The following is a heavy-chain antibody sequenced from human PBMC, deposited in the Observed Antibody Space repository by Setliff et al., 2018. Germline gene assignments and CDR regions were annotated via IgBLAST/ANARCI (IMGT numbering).Heavy chain of an antibody. CDR3: ARSFSRSEKFLLDY. Sequence: LSLTCAVYGGSFSGYYWSWIRQPPGKRLEWIGEILHSGNINYNPSLKSRVTISMDTSKNQFSLKVNSVTAAETAVYYCARSFSRSEKFLLDYWGQGALVTVSS. CDR1: GGSFSGYY. V-gene: IGHV4-34*12. J-gene: IGHJ4*02. D-gene: IGHD2-15*01. CDR2: ILHSGNI.